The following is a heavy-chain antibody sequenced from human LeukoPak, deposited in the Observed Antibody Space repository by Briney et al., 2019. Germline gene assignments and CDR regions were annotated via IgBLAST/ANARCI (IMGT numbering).Heavy chain of an antibody. J-gene: IGHJ5*02. CDR2: IIPIFGTA. CDR3: ARGCITFGGVIPHNWFDP. Sequence: GASVKVSCKASGGTFSSYAISWVRQAPGQGPEWMGGIIPIFGTANYAQKFQGRVTITTDESTSTAYMELSSLRSEDTAVYYCARGCITFGGVIPHNWFDPWGQGTLVTVSS. V-gene: IGHV1-69*05. CDR1: GGTFSSYA. D-gene: IGHD3-16*02.